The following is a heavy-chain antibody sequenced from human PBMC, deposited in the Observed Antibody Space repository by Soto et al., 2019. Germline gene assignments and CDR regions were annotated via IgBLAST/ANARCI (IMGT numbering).Heavy chain of an antibody. CDR1: CGSISSGDYY. D-gene: IGHD3-16*01. CDR2: IYYTGST. V-gene: IGHV4-30-4*01. CDR3: ARARGSYYYYYGMDV. Sequence: SETLSLTGNVSCGSISSGDYYWTWIRQSPGKGLEWIGYIYYTGSTFYSPSLKSRVTISLDTSENQLSLKLSSVTAADTAVYYCARARGSYYYYYGMDVWGQGTTVTVSS. J-gene: IGHJ6*02.